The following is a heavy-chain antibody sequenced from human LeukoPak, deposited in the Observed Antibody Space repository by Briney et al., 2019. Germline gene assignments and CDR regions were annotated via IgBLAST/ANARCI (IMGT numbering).Heavy chain of an antibody. D-gene: IGHD6-19*01. CDR2: INHRGSP. Sequence: SETLSLTCAVYGGSFSGYYWSWIRQPPGKGLEWIGEINHRGSPIYSPSLKSRVTISVGTSKNQVSLKLSSVTAADTAVYYCARHGRSGIAVAGIRGFDYWGQGTLVTVSS. CDR1: GGSFSGYY. V-gene: IGHV4-34*01. CDR3: ARHGRSGIAVAGIRGFDY. J-gene: IGHJ4*02.